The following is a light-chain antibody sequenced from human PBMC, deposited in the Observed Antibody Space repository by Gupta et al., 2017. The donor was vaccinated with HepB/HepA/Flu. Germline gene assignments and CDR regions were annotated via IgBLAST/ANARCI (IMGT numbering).Light chain of an antibody. CDR2: VAS. V-gene: IGKV4-1*01. CDR3: QENSSIRS. J-gene: IGKJ4*01. CDR1: QSLLYRHKNKNY. Sequence: TINCKSSQSLLYRHKNKNYLAWYQHKGGQPPKLLIYVASTRESGVPDRFSGSGSGTDFSRISSVLQAEDGAIYYMQENSSIRSFGRGTNVEI.